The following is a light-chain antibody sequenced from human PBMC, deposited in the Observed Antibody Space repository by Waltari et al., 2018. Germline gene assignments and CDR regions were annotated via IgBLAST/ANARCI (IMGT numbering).Light chain of an antibody. J-gene: IGLJ2*01. CDR1: SSNIGSNA. CDR3: AAWDDSLNGVI. Sequence: QSVLTQPPSASGTPGQRVPISCSGRSSNIGSNAVTWYHQSPGAAPKPLIYTNDQRPSGVPDRFSGSKSGTSASLAISGLQSEDEADYYCAAWDDSLNGVIFGGGTKLTVL. V-gene: IGLV1-44*01. CDR2: TND.